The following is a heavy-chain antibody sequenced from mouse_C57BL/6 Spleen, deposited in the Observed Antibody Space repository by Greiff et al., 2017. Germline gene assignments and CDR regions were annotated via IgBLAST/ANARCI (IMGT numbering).Heavy chain of an antibody. V-gene: IGHV1-64*01. CDR1: GYTFTSYW. J-gene: IGHJ4*01. CDR2: IHPNSGST. D-gene: IGHD1-1*01. Sequence: VQLQQPGAELVKPGASVKLSCKASGYTFTSYWMHWVKQRPGQGLEWIGMIHPNSGSTNYNEKFNSKATLTVDKSSSTAYMQLSSLTSEDTAVYYCAREDGSSYGAMDYWGQGTSVTVSS. CDR3: AREDGSSYGAMDY.